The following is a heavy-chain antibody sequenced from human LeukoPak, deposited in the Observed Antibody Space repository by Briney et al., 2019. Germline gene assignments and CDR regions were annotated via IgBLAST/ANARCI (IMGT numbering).Heavy chain of an antibody. V-gene: IGHV3-21*01. CDR1: GFSFSTYS. J-gene: IGHJ4*02. CDR3: ARDWECPLGYFDY. D-gene: IGHD1-26*01. Sequence: KPGGSLRLSCAASGFSFSTYSMIWVRQAPGKGLEWVSSISSGSSYIYYADSLKGRFTISRDNAKNSLNLQMNSLRAEDTAVYYCARDWECPLGYFDYWGQGTLVTVSS. CDR2: ISSGSSYI.